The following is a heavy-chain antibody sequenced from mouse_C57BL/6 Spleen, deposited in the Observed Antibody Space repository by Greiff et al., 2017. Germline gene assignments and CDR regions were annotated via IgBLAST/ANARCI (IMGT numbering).Heavy chain of an antibody. CDR2: INPSNGGT. V-gene: IGHV1-53*01. CDR1: GYTFTSYW. D-gene: IGHD2-1*01. CDR3: ARFRNGNYLYYFDY. J-gene: IGHJ2*01. Sequence: QVQLQQPGTELVKPGASVKLSCKASGYTFTSYWMHWVKQRPGQGLEWIGNINPSNGGTNYNEKFKSKATLTVDKSSSTAYMQLSSITSEDSAVYYCARFRNGNYLYYFDYWGQGTTLTVSS.